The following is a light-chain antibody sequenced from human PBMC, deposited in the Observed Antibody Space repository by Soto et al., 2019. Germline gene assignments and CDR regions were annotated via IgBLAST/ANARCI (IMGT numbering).Light chain of an antibody. V-gene: IGKV1-17*01. Sequence: DIQMTQFPSSLSASVGDRVTITCRASQGIRNDLAWYQQKPGKAPKRLIYAASSLQSGVPSRFIGSGSGTYFTVAISSLQTEDFATFYCLQHSTYPLTFGQGTKVVIK. CDR3: LQHSTYPLT. J-gene: IGKJ1*01. CDR1: QGIRND. CDR2: AAS.